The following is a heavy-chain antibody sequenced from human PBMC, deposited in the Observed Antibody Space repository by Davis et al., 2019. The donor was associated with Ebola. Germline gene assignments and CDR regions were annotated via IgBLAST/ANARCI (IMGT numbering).Heavy chain of an antibody. Sequence: SETLSLTCAVYGGSFSGYYWGWIRQPPGKGLEWIGSIYYRGTTYYTPSLKSRVTISVDTSNNQFSLKLTSVSAADTAVYYCASNLLLTSVHYWGQGTLVTVSS. CDR1: GGSFSGYY. CDR3: ASNLLLTSVHY. V-gene: IGHV4-39*01. J-gene: IGHJ4*02. CDR2: IYYRGTT. D-gene: IGHD2/OR15-2a*01.